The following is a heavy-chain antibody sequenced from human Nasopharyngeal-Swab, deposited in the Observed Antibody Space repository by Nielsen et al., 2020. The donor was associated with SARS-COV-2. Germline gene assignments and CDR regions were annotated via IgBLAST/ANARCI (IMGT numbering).Heavy chain of an antibody. CDR3: ARESGVGELLGVSFDY. V-gene: IGHV3-33*01. CDR1: GFTFSSYG. CDR2: IYYDGSKK. J-gene: IGHJ4*02. Sequence: GESLKISCAASGFTFSSYGMHWVRQAPGKGLERVAIIYYDGSKKYYADSVNGRFTISRDNSKNTLYLQMNSLRGEDTAVYYCARESGVGELLGVSFDYWGQGTLVTVSS. D-gene: IGHD3-10*01.